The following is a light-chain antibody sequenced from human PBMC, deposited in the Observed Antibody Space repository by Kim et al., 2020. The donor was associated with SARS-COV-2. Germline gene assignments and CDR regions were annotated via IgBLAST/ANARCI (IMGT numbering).Light chain of an antibody. CDR2: AVT. V-gene: IGLV2-14*03. CDR1: SSDIGAYDF. CDR3: SSFTTSTTWV. Sequence: GQSITISCPGTSSDIGAYDFVSWFQQYPGKAPKLMIYAVTNRPSGVSSRFSGSKSGNTASLTISGLQAEDESVYYCSSFTTSTTWVFGGGTQLTVL. J-gene: IGLJ2*01.